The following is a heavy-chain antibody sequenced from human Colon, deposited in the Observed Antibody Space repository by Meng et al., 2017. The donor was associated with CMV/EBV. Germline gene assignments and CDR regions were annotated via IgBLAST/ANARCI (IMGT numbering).Heavy chain of an antibody. D-gene: IGHD6-25*01. CDR1: RFRFSDFW. CDR2: IKADGSDT. Sequence: GGSLRLSCTVSRFRFSDFWMNWVRQAPGKGLEWVANIKADGSDTYYADSVKGRFTISSDNSKNTLVLELNSLTYADAAIYYCVRVRRRPYYYYGMDFWGQGTTVTVSS. CDR3: VRVRRRPYYYYGMDF. J-gene: IGHJ6*02. V-gene: IGHV3-7*04.